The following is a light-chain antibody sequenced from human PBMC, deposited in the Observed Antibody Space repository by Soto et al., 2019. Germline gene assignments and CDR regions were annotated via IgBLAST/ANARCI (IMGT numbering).Light chain of an antibody. J-gene: IGKJ4*01. CDR2: AAS. CDR3: QQFSSYPLT. CDR1: QSVSTY. V-gene: IGKV1-39*01. Sequence: DIQMTQYPSSLSASVGERVTITCRASQSVSTYLNWYQQKPGQAPKLLIYAASTLQSGVPSRFSGGGSGTDFTLTISRLEPEDFAVYYCQQFSSYPLTFGGGTKVDIK.